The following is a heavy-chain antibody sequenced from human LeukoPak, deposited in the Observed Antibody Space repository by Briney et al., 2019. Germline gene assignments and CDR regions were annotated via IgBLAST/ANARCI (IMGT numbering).Heavy chain of an antibody. CDR2: FDPEDGET. CDR3: ATDPLYSSSVFRFDP. V-gene: IGHV1-24*01. D-gene: IGHD6-13*01. J-gene: IGHJ5*02. CDR1: GYTLTELS. Sequence: GASVKVSCKVSGYTLTELSMHWVRQAPGKGLEWMGGFDPEDGETIYAQKFQGRVTMTEDTSTDTAYMELSSLRSEDTAVYYCATDPLYSSSVFRFDPWGQGTLVTVSS.